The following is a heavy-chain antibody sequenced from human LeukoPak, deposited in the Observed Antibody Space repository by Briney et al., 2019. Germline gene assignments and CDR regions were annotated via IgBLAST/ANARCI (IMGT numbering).Heavy chain of an antibody. CDR1: GGSINNYY. Sequence: PSETLSLTCTVSGGSINNYYWSWIRQPPGKGLEYIGYISRSGSANYNPSLKSQVSISVDTSNNQFSLTLNSVTAADSAVYYCARALYTGYPQGFAFDIWGQGTMLTVSS. D-gene: IGHD5-12*01. CDR3: ARALYTGYPQGFAFDI. CDR2: ISRSGSA. J-gene: IGHJ3*02. V-gene: IGHV4-59*01.